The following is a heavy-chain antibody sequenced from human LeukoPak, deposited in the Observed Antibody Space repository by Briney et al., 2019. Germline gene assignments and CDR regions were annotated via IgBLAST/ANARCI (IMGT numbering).Heavy chain of an antibody. J-gene: IGHJ4*02. CDR1: GGSISSYY. CDR2: INHSGST. CDR3: ARAQWLVSEFDY. D-gene: IGHD6-19*01. V-gene: IGHV4-34*01. Sequence: SETLSLTCTVSGGSISSYYWSWIRQPPGKGLEWIGEINHSGSTNYNPSLKSRVTISVDTSKNQFSLKLSSVTAADTAVYYCARAQWLVSEFDYWGQGTLVTVSS.